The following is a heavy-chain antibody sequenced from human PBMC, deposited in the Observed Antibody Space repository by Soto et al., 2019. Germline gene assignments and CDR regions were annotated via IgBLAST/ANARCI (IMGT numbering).Heavy chain of an antibody. Sequence: AASVKVSCKASGYTFTGYYMHWVRQAPGQGLEWMGWINPNSGGTNYAQKFQGRVTMTRDTSISTAYMELSRLRSDDTAVYYCARGSGRVVTYYYYYYGMDVWGQGTTVTVSS. CDR3: ARGSGRVVTYYYYYYGMDV. D-gene: IGHD3-3*01. CDR1: GYTFTGYY. CDR2: INPNSGGT. V-gene: IGHV1-2*02. J-gene: IGHJ6*02.